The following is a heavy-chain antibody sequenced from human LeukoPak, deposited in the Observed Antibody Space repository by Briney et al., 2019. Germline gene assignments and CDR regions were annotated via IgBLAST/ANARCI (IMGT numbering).Heavy chain of an antibody. CDR1: GGSISSYY. V-gene: IGHV4-59*01. D-gene: IGHD6-13*01. CDR3: ARVRMQPTSGWFDP. CDR2: IYYSGST. Sequence: SETLSLTCTVSGGSISSYYWSWIRQPPGKGLEWIGYIYYSGSTNYNPSLKSRVTISVDTSKNQFSLKLSSVTAADTAVYYCARVRMQPTSGWFDPWGQGTLVTVSS. J-gene: IGHJ5*02.